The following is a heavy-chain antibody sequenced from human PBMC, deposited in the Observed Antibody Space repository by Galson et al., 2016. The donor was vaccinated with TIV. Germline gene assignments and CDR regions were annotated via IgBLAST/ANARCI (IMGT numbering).Heavy chain of an antibody. J-gene: IGHJ6*02. CDR1: DFIVSSNY. CDR2: ISSDGTT. Sequence: SLRLSCAASDFIVSSNYMSWVRQAPGKGLEWVSIISSDGTTHYADSVRGRFTISRDSSKNMVYLQMNSLRPEDTAVYFCARERRHCGNECFLRYYYGMDAWGQGTTVTVSS. CDR3: ARERRHCGNECFLRYYYGMDA. D-gene: IGHD2-21*01. V-gene: IGHV3-53*05.